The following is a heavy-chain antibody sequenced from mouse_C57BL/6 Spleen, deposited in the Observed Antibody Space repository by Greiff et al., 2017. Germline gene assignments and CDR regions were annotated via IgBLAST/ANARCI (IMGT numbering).Heavy chain of an antibody. CDR1: GYTFTSYW. CDR3: TRSSYDGYYYFDY. D-gene: IGHD2-3*01. CDR2: IYPGNSDT. V-gene: IGHV1-5*01. Sequence: VQLQQSGTVLARPGASVKMSCKTSGYTFTSYWMHWVKQRPGQGLEWIGAIYPGNSDTSYNQKFKGKAKLTAVTSASTAYMELSSLTNEDSAVYYCTRSSYDGYYYFDYWGQGTTLTVSS. J-gene: IGHJ2*01.